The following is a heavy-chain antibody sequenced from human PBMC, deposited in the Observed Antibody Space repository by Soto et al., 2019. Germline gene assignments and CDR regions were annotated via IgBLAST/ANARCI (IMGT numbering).Heavy chain of an antibody. CDR2: ISGYNGNT. CDR1: GYAFNTYG. V-gene: IGHV1-18*04. CDR3: AKGLGPPRGSYPDS. J-gene: IGHJ4*02. Sequence: ASVKVSCKASGYAFNTYGITWVRQAPGQGLEWMGWISGYNGNTKYPQKFQGRVTMTTDSSTTTAYMELRSLRPDDTAVYYCAKGLGPPRGSYPDSWGPGTLVTVSS. D-gene: IGHD1-26*01.